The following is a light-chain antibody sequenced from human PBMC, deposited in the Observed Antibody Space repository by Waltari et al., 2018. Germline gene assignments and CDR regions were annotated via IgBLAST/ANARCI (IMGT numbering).Light chain of an antibody. J-gene: IGKJ3*01. CDR2: AAS. CDR1: QSISSY. V-gene: IGKV1-39*01. Sequence: DIQMTQSPSSLSASVGDRVTITCRASQSISSYLNWYQQKPGKAPNLLIYAASSLQSGVPSRFSGSGAGTDFTLTISSLQPEDFATYYCQQSYSTPPNFGPGTKVDIK. CDR3: QQSYSTPPN.